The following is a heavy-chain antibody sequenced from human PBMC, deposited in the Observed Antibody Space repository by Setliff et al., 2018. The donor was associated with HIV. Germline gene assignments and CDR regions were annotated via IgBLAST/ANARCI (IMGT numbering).Heavy chain of an antibody. CDR2: VHSIGTT. CDR3: ARTSKDIVEVSDANHYHHMDV. D-gene: IGHD2-2*01. CDR1: GGSFSSTTYY. V-gene: IGHV4-39*01. J-gene: IGHJ6*03. Sequence: SETLSLTCTVSGGSFSSTTYYWGWVRQPPGKGLEWIGSVHSIGTTYYNPSLKSRVAISVDSSRSQFSLKLRSVTAADTAVYYCARTSKDIVEVSDANHYHHMDVWGRGTTVTVSS.